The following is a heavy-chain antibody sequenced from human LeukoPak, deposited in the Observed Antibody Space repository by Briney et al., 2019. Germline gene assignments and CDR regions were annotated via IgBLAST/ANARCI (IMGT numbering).Heavy chain of an antibody. CDR3: ARGPKVGATLGYYYYYMDV. CDR1: GYTFTSYG. Sequence: ASVKVSCKASGYTFTSYGISWVRQAPGQGLEWMGWISAYNGNTNYAQKLQGRVTMTTDTSTSTAYMELRSLRSDDTAVYYCARGPKVGATLGYYYYYMDVWGKGTTVTVSS. V-gene: IGHV1-18*01. D-gene: IGHD1-26*01. CDR2: ISAYNGNT. J-gene: IGHJ6*03.